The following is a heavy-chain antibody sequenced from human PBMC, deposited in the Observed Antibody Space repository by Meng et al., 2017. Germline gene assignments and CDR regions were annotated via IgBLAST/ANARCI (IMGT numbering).Heavy chain of an antibody. J-gene: IGHJ4*02. CDR2: IYSRSRT. CDR3: ARGGGYYSY. Sequence: RPGRSLRPSRAASGVTVRTNYMGWVRQAPGKGLGWGAVIYSRSRTYAADSGKGRFTISRDNSRNTLYLQMSSLRAEDTAVYYSARGGGYYSYWGQGTLVTVSS. D-gene: IGHD1-26*01. V-gene: IGHV3-53*01. CDR1: GVTVRTNY.